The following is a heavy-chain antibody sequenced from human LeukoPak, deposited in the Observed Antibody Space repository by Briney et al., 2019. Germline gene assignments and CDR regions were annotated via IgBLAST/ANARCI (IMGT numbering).Heavy chain of an antibody. CDR2: ISGSGFTI. J-gene: IGHJ4*02. D-gene: IGHD5-18*01. CDR1: GFTLSNYS. Sequence: GGSLRLSCAVSGFTLSNYSMNWVRQAPGKGLEWISYISGSGFTIHYADSVKGRFTISRDNAKNSLYLQMNSLRAEDTAVYYCARAITNYGYIFDYWGQGTLVTVSS. CDR3: ARAITNYGYIFDY. V-gene: IGHV3-48*04.